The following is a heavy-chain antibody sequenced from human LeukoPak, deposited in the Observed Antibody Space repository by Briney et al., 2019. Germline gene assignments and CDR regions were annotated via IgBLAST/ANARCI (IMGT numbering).Heavy chain of an antibody. J-gene: IGHJ4*02. Sequence: AGSLRLSCEASGFTFNNYWMSWVRQAPGQGLGWVSSISGSGGSTYYADSVKGRFTISRDNSKNTLYLQMNSLRAEDTAVYYCAKDRVSGSYYFDYWGQGTLVTVSS. V-gene: IGHV3-23*01. CDR1: GFTFNNYW. CDR3: AKDRVSGSYYFDY. D-gene: IGHD1-26*01. CDR2: ISGSGGST.